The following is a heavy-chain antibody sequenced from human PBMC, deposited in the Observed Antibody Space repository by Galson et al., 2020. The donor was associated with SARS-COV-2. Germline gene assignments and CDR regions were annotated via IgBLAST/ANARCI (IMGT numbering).Heavy chain of an antibody. V-gene: IGHV1-18*01. CDR2: ISAYNGNT. J-gene: IGHJ6*01. CDR1: GYTFTSYG. Sequence: ASVKVSCKASGYTFTSYGISWVRQAPGQGREWMGWISAYNGNTNYAQKLQGRVTMTTDTSTSTAYMELRSLRSDDTAVYYCVRGIVVVPAAHYYYYGMDVWGQGTTVTVSS. CDR3: VRGIVVVPAAHYYYYGMDV. D-gene: IGHD2-2*01.